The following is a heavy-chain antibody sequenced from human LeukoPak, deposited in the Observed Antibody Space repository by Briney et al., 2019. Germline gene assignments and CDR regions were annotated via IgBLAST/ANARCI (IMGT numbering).Heavy chain of an antibody. CDR3: ATRESSMARSH. CDR1: GFIFSDYW. Sequence: PGGSLRLSFAASGFIFSDYWMNWVRQVPGKGLQWVANINEDGSVQDYVASVRGRFFISRDNAKNSLYLQMNSLRVEDAAIYYCATRESSMARSHWGQGTLVTVSS. J-gene: IGHJ4*02. V-gene: IGHV3-7*01. D-gene: IGHD3-10*01. CDR2: INEDGSVQ.